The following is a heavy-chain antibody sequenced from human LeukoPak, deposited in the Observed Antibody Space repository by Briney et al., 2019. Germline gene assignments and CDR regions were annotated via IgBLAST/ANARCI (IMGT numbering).Heavy chain of an antibody. Sequence: SETLSLTCAVYGGSFSGYYWSWIRQPPGKGLEWIGEINHSGSTNYNPSLKSRVTISVDTSKNQFSLKLSSVTAADTAVYYCARGVGSYYDFWSGQYNWFDPWGQGTLVTVSS. CDR1: GGSFSGYY. CDR2: INHSGST. D-gene: IGHD3-3*01. CDR3: ARGVGSYYDFWSGQYNWFDP. V-gene: IGHV4-34*01. J-gene: IGHJ5*02.